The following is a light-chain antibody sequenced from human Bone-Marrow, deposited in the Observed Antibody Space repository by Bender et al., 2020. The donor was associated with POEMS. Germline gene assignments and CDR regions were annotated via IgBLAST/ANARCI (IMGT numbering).Light chain of an antibody. CDR1: SSNTGSGYD. J-gene: IGLJ3*02. V-gene: IGLV1-40*01. Sequence: QSVLTQPPSVSGAPGPRVTISCTGSSSNTGSGYDINWYQHLPVTAPKLLIYGYNNRPSGVPDRFSGSKSGTSASLAITGLQAEDEGDYYCQSYDNSLGGWVFGGGTKLTVL. CDR3: QSYDNSLGGWV. CDR2: GYN.